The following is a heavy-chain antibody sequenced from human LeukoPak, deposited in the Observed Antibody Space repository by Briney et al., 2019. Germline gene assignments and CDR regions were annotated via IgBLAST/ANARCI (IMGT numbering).Heavy chain of an antibody. J-gene: IGHJ4*02. D-gene: IGHD1-7*01. CDR2: INSDGSNT. Sequence: PGGSLRLSCAASGFTFSSYWMHWVRQAPGKGLVWVSRINSDGSNTRYADSVKGRFTISRDNAKTTLYLQMNSLRAEDTAVYSCTRGTNWLDYWGQGTLVTVSS. V-gene: IGHV3-74*01. CDR1: GFTFSSYW. CDR3: TRGTNWLDY.